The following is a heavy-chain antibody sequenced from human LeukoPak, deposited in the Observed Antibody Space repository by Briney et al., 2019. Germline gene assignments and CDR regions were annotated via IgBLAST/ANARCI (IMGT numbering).Heavy chain of an antibody. D-gene: IGHD6-13*01. CDR3: ARHGSSYSSSRGWFDP. V-gene: IGHV4-39*01. CDR2: ISYSAST. Sequence: SETPSLTCTVSAGSISTSSYYCCWIRQPPGKGLEWIGSISYSASTYYNPSLKSRVTISVDTSKNQFYLKLSSVTAADTAVYYCARHGSSYSSSRGWFDPWGQGTLVTVSS. CDR1: AGSISTSSYY. J-gene: IGHJ5*02.